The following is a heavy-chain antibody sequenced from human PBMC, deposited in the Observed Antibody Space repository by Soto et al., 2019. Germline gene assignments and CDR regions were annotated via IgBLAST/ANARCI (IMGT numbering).Heavy chain of an antibody. CDR2: IYSGGST. V-gene: IGHV3-53*01. J-gene: IGHJ4*02. Sequence: SLRLSCAASGFTVISNYMSWARQAPGKGLEWVSVIYSGGSTYYADSVKGRFTISRDNSKNTLYLQMNSLRAEDTAVYYCARNYYDSGGGFDYWGQGTLVTVSS. CDR3: ARNYYDSGGGFDY. CDR1: GFTVISNY. D-gene: IGHD3-22*01.